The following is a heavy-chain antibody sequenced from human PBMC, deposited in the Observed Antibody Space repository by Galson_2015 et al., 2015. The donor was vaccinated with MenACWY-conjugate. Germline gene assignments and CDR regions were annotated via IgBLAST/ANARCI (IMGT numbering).Heavy chain of an antibody. V-gene: IGHV4-4*02. D-gene: IGHD3-10*01. J-gene: IGHJ5*02. CDR3: ARDRDHYYGSGYGNWFDP. CDR2: IYHSGST. Sequence: ETLSLTCAVSGGSISSSNWWSWVRQPPGKGLEWIGEIYHSGSTNYNPSLKSRVTISVDKSKNQFSLKLSSVTAADTAVYYCARDRDHYYGSGYGNWFDPWGQGTLVTVSS. CDR1: GGSISSSNW.